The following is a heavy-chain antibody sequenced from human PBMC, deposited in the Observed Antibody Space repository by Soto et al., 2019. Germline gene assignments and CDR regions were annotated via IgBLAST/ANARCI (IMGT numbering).Heavy chain of an antibody. CDR2: LSGSGGSI. CDR1: GFRFSIYA. D-gene: IGHD2-8*01. CDR3: AKEVSGYYFDC. V-gene: IGHV3-23*01. Sequence: EVQLLESGGGLVQPGGSLRLSCAASGFRFSIYAMSWVRQAPGKGLEWVSALSGSGGSIYYADSVKGRFTISRDNSKNTLYLQMNSLRDEDTAVYYCAKEVSGYYFDCWGQGTLVTVSS. J-gene: IGHJ4*02.